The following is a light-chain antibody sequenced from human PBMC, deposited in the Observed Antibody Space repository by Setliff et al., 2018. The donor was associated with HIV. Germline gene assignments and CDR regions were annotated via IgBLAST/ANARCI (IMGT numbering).Light chain of an antibody. CDR2: EVS. CDR3: GSFASGDTWI. V-gene: IGLV2-8*01. CDR1: SNDVGYYNR. J-gene: IGLJ2*01. Sequence: QSVLTQPPSASGSPGQSVTISCTGTSNDVGYYNRVSWYQQYPGKAPKVMIYEVSKRPSGVPDRFSGSKSGNTASLTVSGLQAEDEADCYCGSFASGDTWIFGGGTKVTVL.